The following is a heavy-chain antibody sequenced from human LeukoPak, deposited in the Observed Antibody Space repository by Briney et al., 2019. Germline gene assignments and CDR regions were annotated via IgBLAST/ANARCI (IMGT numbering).Heavy chain of an antibody. Sequence: GSLRLSCSTSGEYWMHWVRQAPGEGLVWVSHINSDGSWTGYADSVKGRFTISKDNAKNTVYLQMNNLRAEDTAVYYCVSFYETYWGRGTLVTVSS. V-gene: IGHV3-74*01. CDR3: VSFYETY. J-gene: IGHJ4*02. D-gene: IGHD2-2*01. CDR1: GEYW. CDR2: INSDGSWT.